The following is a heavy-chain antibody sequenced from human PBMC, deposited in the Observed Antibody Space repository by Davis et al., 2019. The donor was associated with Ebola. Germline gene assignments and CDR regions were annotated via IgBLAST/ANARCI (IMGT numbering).Heavy chain of an antibody. V-gene: IGHV1-24*01. CDR2: FETEEGET. Sequence: ASVKVSCKVSGSTLNEVSIHWVRQAPGRGLEWMGGFETEEGETIYAQKFQGRVTITADESAATVYMEVTSLKSEDTAVYYCARESGNPAIYYFDHWGQGTLVTVSS. J-gene: IGHJ4*02. CDR1: GSTLNEVS. CDR3: ARESGNPAIYYFDH. D-gene: IGHD1-26*01.